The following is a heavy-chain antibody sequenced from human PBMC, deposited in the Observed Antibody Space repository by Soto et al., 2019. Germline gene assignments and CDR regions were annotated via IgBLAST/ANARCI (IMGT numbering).Heavy chain of an antibody. Sequence: QVQLVESGGGVVQPGRSLRLSCAASGFTFSSYGMHWVRQAPGKGLEWVAGISYDGSKKYYADSVKGRFTSSIDNSKNTLYLQMNSLRAEDTAVYYSAGGEYYFDYWGQGTLVTVSS. CDR2: ISYDGSKK. J-gene: IGHJ4*02. CDR3: AGGEYYFDY. V-gene: IGHV3-30*03. CDR1: GFTFSSYG. D-gene: IGHD3-16*01.